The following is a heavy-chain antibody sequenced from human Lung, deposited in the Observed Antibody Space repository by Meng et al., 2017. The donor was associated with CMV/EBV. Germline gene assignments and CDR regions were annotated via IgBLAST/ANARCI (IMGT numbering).Heavy chain of an antibody. CDR1: GFPFTCYD. Sequence: SCKASGFPFTCYDLNWVRQATGQGLEWMGWMNPNSGNTGSAQKFQGRVTITRNTSISTAYMELSSLGSEDTAVYYCARWGVNMVYDYWGQGTLVTVSS. D-gene: IGHD2-8*01. V-gene: IGHV1-8*03. J-gene: IGHJ4*02. CDR2: MNPNSGNT. CDR3: ARWGVNMVYDY.